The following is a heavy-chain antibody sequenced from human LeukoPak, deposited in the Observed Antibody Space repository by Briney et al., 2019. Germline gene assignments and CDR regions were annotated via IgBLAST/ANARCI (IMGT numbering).Heavy chain of an antibody. CDR1: GYTFTNYG. J-gene: IGHJ5*02. Sequence: ASVKVSCKASGYTFTNYGISWVRQAPGQGLEWMGWINTNTGNPTYAQGFTGRFVFSLDTSVSTAYLQISSLKAEDTAVYYCARVHPIMVRGVIMFLDPWGQGTLVTVSS. CDR3: ARVHPIMVRGVIMFLDP. D-gene: IGHD3-10*01. CDR2: INTNTGNP. V-gene: IGHV7-4-1*02.